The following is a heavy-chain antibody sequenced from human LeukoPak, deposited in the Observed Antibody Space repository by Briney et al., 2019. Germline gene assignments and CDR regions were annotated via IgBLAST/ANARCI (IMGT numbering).Heavy chain of an antibody. D-gene: IGHD1/OR15-1a*01. J-gene: IGHJ6*04. Sequence: GGSLRLSCAVSGFPFSNSWMYWVRQAQGKGLEGVANINKDGGGISYVDSVKGRFIISRDNARNSLYLQMNSLRVEDTAVYFCAGGNSMDVWGKGTAVTVSS. CDR1: GFPFSNSW. CDR2: INKDGGGI. V-gene: IGHV3-7*03. CDR3: AGGNSMDV.